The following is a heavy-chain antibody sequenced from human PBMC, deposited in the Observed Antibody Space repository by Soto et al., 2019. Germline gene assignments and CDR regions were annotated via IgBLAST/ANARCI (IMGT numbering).Heavy chain of an antibody. V-gene: IGHV1-69*01. Sequence: QVQLVQSGAEVKKPGSSVKVSCKASGGTFSSYAISWVRQAPGQGLEWMGGIIPIFGTANYAQKFQGRVTITADESTSTAYMELSSLRSEDTAVYYCARLAVADPTSSYYDGMDVWGQGTTVTVYS. CDR3: ARLAVADPTSSYYDGMDV. CDR2: IIPIFGTA. D-gene: IGHD6-19*01. CDR1: GGTFSSYA. J-gene: IGHJ6*02.